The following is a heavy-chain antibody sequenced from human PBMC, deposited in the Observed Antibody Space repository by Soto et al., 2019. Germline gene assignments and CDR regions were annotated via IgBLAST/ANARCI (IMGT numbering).Heavy chain of an antibody. Sequence: QVQLQGSGPGLVKPSETLSLTCTFSGGSIRGYYWTWLRQPPGKGLEWIGNIYDSGNTNYNPSFKSRVIMSIDVPKAQFSLPLSPVTAADTAVYFCARDRGGSGALYYYGMDVWGQGTTVTVSS. CDR1: GGSIRGYY. CDR3: ARDRGGSGALYYYGMDV. J-gene: IGHJ6*02. D-gene: IGHD3-10*01. V-gene: IGHV4-59*01. CDR2: IYDSGNT.